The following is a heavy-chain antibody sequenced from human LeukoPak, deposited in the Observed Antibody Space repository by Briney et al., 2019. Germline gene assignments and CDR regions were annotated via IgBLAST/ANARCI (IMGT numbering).Heavy chain of an antibody. CDR1: GFTFDIYT. CDR2: IDSYNSI. Sequence: GGSLRLSCAASGFTFDIYTMIWVRQAPGKGLEWVSSIDSYNSIYYADSLKGRFTISRGNAKNSLYLQMNSLRAEDTAIYYCARYASFKYSGTYYYDYWGQGTLVSVSS. V-gene: IGHV3-69-1*02. J-gene: IGHJ4*02. D-gene: IGHD1-26*01. CDR3: ARYASFKYSGTYYYDY.